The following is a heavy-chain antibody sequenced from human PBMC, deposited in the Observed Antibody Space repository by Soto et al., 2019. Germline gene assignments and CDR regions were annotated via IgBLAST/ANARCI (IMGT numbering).Heavy chain of an antibody. CDR2: INSDGSST. J-gene: IGHJ4*02. D-gene: IGHD6-19*01. CDR1: GFTFSSYW. CDR3: ARELNDYTYSSGPDY. Sequence: GGSLRLSCAASGFTFSSYWMHWVRQAPGKGLVWVSRINSDGSSTSYADSVKGRFTISRDNAKNTLYLQINSLRAEDTAVYYCARELNDYTYSSGPDYWGQGTLVTVSS. V-gene: IGHV3-74*01.